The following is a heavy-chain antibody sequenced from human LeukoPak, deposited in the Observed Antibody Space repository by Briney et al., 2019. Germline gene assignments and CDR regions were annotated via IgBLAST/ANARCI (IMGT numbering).Heavy chain of an antibody. J-gene: IGHJ6*03. CDR2: IYYSGST. V-gene: IGHV4-39*07. CDR3: ARVGGYWYMDV. Sequence: SETLSLTCTVSGGSINSSSYCWGWIRQPPGKGLEWIGSIYYSGSTYYNPSLKSRVTISVDSSKNQFSLQLSSVTAADTAVYYCARVGGYWYMDVWGKGTTVTISS. D-gene: IGHD2-8*02. CDR1: GGSINSSSYC.